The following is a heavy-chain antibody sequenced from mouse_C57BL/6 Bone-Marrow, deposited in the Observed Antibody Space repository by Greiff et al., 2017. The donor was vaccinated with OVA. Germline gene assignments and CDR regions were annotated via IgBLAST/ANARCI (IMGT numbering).Heavy chain of an antibody. J-gene: IGHJ2*01. V-gene: IGHV5-4*01. CDR1: GFTFSSYA. D-gene: IGHD2-3*01. Sequence: EVKLMESGGGLVKPGGSLKLSCAASGFTFSSYAMSWVRQTPEKRLEWVATISDGGSYTYYPDNVKGRFTISRDNAKNNLYLQMSHLKSEDTAMYYCAREGLLPYWGQGTTLTVSS. CDR2: ISDGGSYT. CDR3: AREGLLPY.